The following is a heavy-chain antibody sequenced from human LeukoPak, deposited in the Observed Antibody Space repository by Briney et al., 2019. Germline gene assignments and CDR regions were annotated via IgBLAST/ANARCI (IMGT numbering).Heavy chain of an antibody. CDR3: ARDPAVGPGSAFDI. Sequence: ASVKVSCKASGYTFTIYGLSWVRQAPGQGLEWMGWISAYNGNTNYAQKLQGRVTMTTDTSTSTAYMELRSLRSDDTAVYYCARDPAVGPGSAFDIWGQGTMVTVSS. CDR2: ISAYNGNT. V-gene: IGHV1-18*01. D-gene: IGHD4-23*01. CDR1: GYTFTIYG. J-gene: IGHJ3*02.